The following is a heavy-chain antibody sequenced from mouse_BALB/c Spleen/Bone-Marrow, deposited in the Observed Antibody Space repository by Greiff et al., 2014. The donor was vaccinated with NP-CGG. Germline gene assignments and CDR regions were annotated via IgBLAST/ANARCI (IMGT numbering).Heavy chain of an antibody. CDR3: AIYYYGSSGLAY. V-gene: IGHV14-3*02. CDR1: GFNINDTY. J-gene: IGHJ3*01. D-gene: IGHD1-1*01. CDR2: IDPANGNT. Sequence: VQLQQSGAELVKPGASVKLSCTASGFNINDTYMPWVQQRPEQGLEWIGRIDPANGNTKYDPKFQGKATITADTSSNTAFLQLSSLTSEDTAGYYCAIYYYGSSGLAYWGQGTLVTVSA.